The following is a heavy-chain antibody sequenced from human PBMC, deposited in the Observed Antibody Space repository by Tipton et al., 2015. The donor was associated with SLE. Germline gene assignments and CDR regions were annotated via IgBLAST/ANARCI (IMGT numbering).Heavy chain of an antibody. Sequence: TLSLTCTVSGGSISSGSYYWSWIRQPAGKGLEWIGRIYTRGSTNYNPSLKSRVAISVDTSKNQFSLKLSSVTAADTAVYYCARDNRWYGSGSYHDAFDIWGQGTMVTVSS. D-gene: IGHD1-26*01. V-gene: IGHV4-61*02. J-gene: IGHJ3*02. CDR1: GGSISSGSYY. CDR2: IYTRGST. CDR3: ARDNRWYGSGSYHDAFDI.